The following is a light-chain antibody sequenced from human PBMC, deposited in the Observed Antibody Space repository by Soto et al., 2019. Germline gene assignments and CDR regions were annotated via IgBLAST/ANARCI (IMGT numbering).Light chain of an antibody. CDR1: RTNIGAGYG. Sequence: QYLLTESRSVSGPPGHTGIISCTGSRTNIGAGYGVHLYQQRPGTAPKLLVVGNTIRPSGVPDRFSGSTYGNSASLAITGLQAEDEGDYYCQSYDSTLSARYIFGTGTTVTV. CDR3: QSYDSTLSARYI. CDR2: GNT. J-gene: IGLJ1*01. V-gene: IGLV1-40*01.